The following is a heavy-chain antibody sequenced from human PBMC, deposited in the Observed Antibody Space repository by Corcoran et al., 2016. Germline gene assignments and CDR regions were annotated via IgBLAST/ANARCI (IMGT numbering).Heavy chain of an antibody. Sequence: QVQLVQYGAEVKKPGASVKVSCKASGYTFTSYYMHWVRQAPGQGLEWMGIINPSGGSTSYAQKFQGRVTMTRDTSTSTVYMELSSLRSEDTAVYYCARVEKDIVVVPASNYYYGMDVWGQGTTVTVSS. D-gene: IGHD2-2*01. CDR1: GYTFTSYY. V-gene: IGHV1-46*01. CDR3: ARVEKDIVVVPASNYYYGMDV. J-gene: IGHJ6*02. CDR2: INPSGGST.